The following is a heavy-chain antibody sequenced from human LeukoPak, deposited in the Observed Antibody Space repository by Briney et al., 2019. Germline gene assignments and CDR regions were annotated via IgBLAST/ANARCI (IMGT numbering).Heavy chain of an antibody. Sequence: SETLSHTCTVSGGSISSGSYYWSWIRQPAGKGLEWIGRIYTSGSTNYNPSLKSRVTISVDTSKNQFSLKLSSVTAADTAVYYCARGVLEWLSFDYWGQGTLVTVSS. CDR2: IYTSGST. D-gene: IGHD3-3*01. V-gene: IGHV4-61*02. CDR3: ARGVLEWLSFDY. CDR1: GGSISSGSYY. J-gene: IGHJ4*02.